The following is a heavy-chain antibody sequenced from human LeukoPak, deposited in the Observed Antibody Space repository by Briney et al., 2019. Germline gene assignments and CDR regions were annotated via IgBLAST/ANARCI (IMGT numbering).Heavy chain of an antibody. J-gene: IGHJ3*02. D-gene: IGHD3-3*01. CDR3: ARGSRFGVVGRDAFDI. V-gene: IGHV3-21*01. Sequence: GGSLRLSCAASGFTFSSYRMNWVRQAPGKGLEWVSSISISSNYIYYADSVKGRFTISRDNAKNSLYLQMNSLRAEDTAVYYCARGSRFGVVGRDAFDIWGQGTMVTVSS. CDR1: GFTFSSYR. CDR2: ISISSNYI.